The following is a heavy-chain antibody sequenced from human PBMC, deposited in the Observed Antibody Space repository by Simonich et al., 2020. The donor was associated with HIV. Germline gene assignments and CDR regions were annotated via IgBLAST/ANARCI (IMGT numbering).Heavy chain of an antibody. CDR3: ARDLPIGSYFDY. Sequence: QVQLVQSGAEVKKPGASVKVSCKASGYTYINYGINWVRQAPGQGLEWMGRNTVYNGNTDAAQKVRGRLTLTTDTTTTTAYMELRSLRSDDTAVYYCARDLPIGSYFDYWGQGTLVTVSS. J-gene: IGHJ4*02. D-gene: IGHD1-26*01. CDR2: NTVYNGNT. CDR1: GYTYINYG. V-gene: IGHV1-18*01.